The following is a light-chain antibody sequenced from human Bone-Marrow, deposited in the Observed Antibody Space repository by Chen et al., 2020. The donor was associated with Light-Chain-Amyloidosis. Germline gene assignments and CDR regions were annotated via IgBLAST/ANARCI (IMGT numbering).Light chain of an antibody. CDR1: QTISSNY. Sequence: EIVLTQSPGTLSLSPGEGANLSCRASQTISSNYLTWYQQKFDQAPRLRIYGSSSRATGIPDRFTXSGSVTDFSLTINRLEPEDFAMYYCQQYGTSPLTFGGGTKVEIK. J-gene: IGKJ4*01. CDR2: GSS. CDR3: QQYGTSPLT. V-gene: IGKV3-20*01.